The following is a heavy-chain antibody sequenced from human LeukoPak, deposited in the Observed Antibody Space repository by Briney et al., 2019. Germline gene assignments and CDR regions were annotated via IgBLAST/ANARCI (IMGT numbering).Heavy chain of an antibody. CDR3: AREGYYYGSGSSTWSYYFDY. Sequence: GGSLRLSCAASGFTFSDYYMSWIRQAPGKGLEWVSYISSSGSTIYYADSVKGRFTISRDNAKNSLYLQMNSLRAEDTAVYYCAREGYYYGSGSSTWSYYFDYWGQGTLVTVSS. CDR1: GFTFSDYY. V-gene: IGHV3-11*01. CDR2: ISSSGSTI. J-gene: IGHJ4*02. D-gene: IGHD3-10*01.